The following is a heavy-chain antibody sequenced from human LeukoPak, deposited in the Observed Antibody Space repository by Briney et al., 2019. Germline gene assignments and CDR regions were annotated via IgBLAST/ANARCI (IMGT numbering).Heavy chain of an antibody. Sequence: KPSETLSLTCTVSGGSISTSNYYWGWIRQPPGKGLEWIGSIYYSGSTYYNPSLKSRVTISVDTSKNQFSLKLSSVTAADTAVYYCARDGTAPAYYYGSGSYKNWGQGTLVTVSS. V-gene: IGHV4-39*07. CDR2: IYYSGST. J-gene: IGHJ4*02. CDR3: ARDGTAPAYYYGSGSYKN. CDR1: GGSISTSNYY. D-gene: IGHD3-10*01.